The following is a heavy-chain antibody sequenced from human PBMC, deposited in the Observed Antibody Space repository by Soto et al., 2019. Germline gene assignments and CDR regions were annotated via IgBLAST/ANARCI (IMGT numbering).Heavy chain of an antibody. CDR3: ASDASVSGSSRAFDI. V-gene: IGHV3-21*01. CDR2: ISSTSTYI. Sequence: EVQLVESGGGLVTPGGSLRLSCTASGFTFTNYGMIWVRQAPGKGLEWVSFISSTSTYIFYTDSVKGRFTISRDNAKNSLSLQMNSLRADDTAMYYCASDASVSGSSRAFDIWGQGTMVTVSS. CDR1: GFTFTNYG. D-gene: IGHD1-20*01. J-gene: IGHJ3*02.